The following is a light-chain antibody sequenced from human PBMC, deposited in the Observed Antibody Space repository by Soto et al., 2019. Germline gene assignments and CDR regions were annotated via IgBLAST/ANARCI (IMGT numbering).Light chain of an antibody. CDR3: QQHNSYPYT. CDR2: STS. V-gene: IGKV1-9*01. CDR1: QDISTF. J-gene: IGKJ2*01. Sequence: DIQLTQSPSFLSASVGDRVTITCRASQDISTFLAWYQQKPGKAPQLLIYSTSNLHSGVPSRFSGSGSGTEFTLTVSSLQPDDFATYHCQQHNSYPYTFGQGTNLEIK.